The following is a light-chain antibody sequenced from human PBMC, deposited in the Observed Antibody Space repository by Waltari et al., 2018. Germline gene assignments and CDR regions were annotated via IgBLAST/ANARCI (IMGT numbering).Light chain of an antibody. CDR3: QPSYSTPMYT. CDR1: QSISSY. Sequence: DIQMTQSPSSLSASVGGRVTITCRASQSISSYLNWYQQKPGKAPKLLIYAASSLQSGVPSRFSCSGSVTDFTLTIRSLQPDEFAIYYCQPSYSTPMYTFGQGTKLEIK. CDR2: AAS. V-gene: IGKV1-39*01. J-gene: IGKJ2*01.